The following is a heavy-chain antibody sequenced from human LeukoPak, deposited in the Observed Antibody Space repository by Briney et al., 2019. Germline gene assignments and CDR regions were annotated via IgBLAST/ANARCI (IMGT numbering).Heavy chain of an antibody. V-gene: IGHV3-9*01. CDR3: SKDAATGVVVAGSFEY. Sequence: PGGSLRLSCAASGFTFDDYAMHWVRQAPGKGLEWVSCISWNSGRTDYADSVKGRFTISRDNARNSLYLQMNSLRAEDTALYYCSKDAATGVVVAGSFEYWGQGTLVTVSS. CDR2: ISWNSGRT. D-gene: IGHD6-19*01. J-gene: IGHJ4*02. CDR1: GFTFDDYA.